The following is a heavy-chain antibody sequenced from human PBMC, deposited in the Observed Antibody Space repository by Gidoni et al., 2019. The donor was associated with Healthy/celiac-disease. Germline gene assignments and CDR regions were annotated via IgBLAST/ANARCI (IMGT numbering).Heavy chain of an antibody. CDR3: AKVMVNYVDY. J-gene: IGHJ4*02. D-gene: IGHD3-10*01. CDR2: IRGSGGST. Sequence: EVQLLESGGGLVQPGGSLRLSCAASGFTFSSYAMSWVRPAPGKGLEWVSAIRGSGGSTYYADAGKGRFTIARDNSKNTRYLQMNSLRAEDTAVYYCAKVMVNYVDYWGQGTLVTVSS. CDR1: GFTFSSYA. V-gene: IGHV3-23*01.